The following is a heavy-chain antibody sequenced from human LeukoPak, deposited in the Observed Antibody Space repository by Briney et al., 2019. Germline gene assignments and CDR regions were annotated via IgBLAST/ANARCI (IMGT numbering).Heavy chain of an antibody. CDR1: GVSLSGYY. Sequence: SETLSLTCGVSGVSLSGYYWSWIRQPPGKGLEWIGEINHSGSTNYNPSLKSRVTISVDTSNNHFSLKLSSVTAADTAVYYCARGGPVYSSSWYWFDPWGQGTLVTVSS. V-gene: IGHV4-34*01. CDR3: ARGGPVYSSSWYWFDP. D-gene: IGHD6-13*01. J-gene: IGHJ5*02. CDR2: INHSGST.